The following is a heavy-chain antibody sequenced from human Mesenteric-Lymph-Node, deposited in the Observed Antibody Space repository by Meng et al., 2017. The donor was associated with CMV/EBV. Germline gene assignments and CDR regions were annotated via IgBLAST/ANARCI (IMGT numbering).Heavy chain of an antibody. CDR1: GFTFSSYG. J-gene: IGHJ4*02. V-gene: IGHV3-30*02. Sequence: GGSLRLSCAASGFTFSSYGMHWVRQAPGKGLEWVAFIRYEGSDKYYADSVKGRFTISRDNSKNTLYLQMNSLRAEDTAVYYCAGDLRYSYDTSDLWGRGTLVTVSS. D-gene: IGHD3-22*01. CDR3: AGDLRYSYDTSDL. CDR2: IRYEGSDK.